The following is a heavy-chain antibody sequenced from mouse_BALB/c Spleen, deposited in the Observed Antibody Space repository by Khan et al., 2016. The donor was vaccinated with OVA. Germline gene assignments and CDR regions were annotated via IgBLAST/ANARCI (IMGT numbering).Heavy chain of an antibody. J-gene: IGHJ2*01. CDR3: ARSGLRWDLDY. Sequence: VQLKQSGAELAKPGASVKMSCKASGYTFINYWILWVKQRPGQGLEWIGYINPSTGYTESNQHFKDKATLTADTSSSTAYMQLSSLTSEDAAVYYCARSGLRWDLDYGGQGTTLTVSS. D-gene: IGHD1-1*01. CDR1: GYTFINYW. CDR2: INPSTGYT. V-gene: IGHV1-7*01.